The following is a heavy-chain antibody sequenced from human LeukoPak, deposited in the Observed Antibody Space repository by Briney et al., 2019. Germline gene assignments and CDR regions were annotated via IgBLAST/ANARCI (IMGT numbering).Heavy chain of an antibody. D-gene: IGHD5-18*01. CDR1: GYTFTGYY. CDR2: ISAYNGNT. J-gene: IGHJ4*02. Sequence: ASVKVSCKASGYTFTGYYRQWVRQAPGQGLEWMGWISAYNGNTNYAQKLQGRVTMTTDTSTSTAYMELRSLRSDDTAVYYCARVGRVTGEFDYWGQGTLVTVSS. CDR3: ARVGRVTGEFDY. V-gene: IGHV1-18*04.